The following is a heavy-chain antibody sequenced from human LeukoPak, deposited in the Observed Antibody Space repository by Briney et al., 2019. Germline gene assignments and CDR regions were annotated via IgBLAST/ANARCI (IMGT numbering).Heavy chain of an antibody. CDR3: AREVADYGGYYYYHYMDV. CDR1: GGSISSYY. V-gene: IGHV4-4*07. J-gene: IGHJ6*03. Sequence: PSETLSLTCTVSGGSISSYYWSWIRQPAGKGLEWIGRIYTSGSNNYDPSLKSRVTMSVDTSKNQFSLKLSSVTAADTAMYYCAREVADYGGYYYYHYMDVWGKGTTVTISS. CDR2: IYTSGSN. D-gene: IGHD4-23*01.